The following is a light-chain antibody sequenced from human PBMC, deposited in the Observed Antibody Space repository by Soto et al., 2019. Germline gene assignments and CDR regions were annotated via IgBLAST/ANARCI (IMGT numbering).Light chain of an antibody. CDR1: QSISNY. CDR2: SAS. J-gene: IGKJ4*01. V-gene: IGKV1-39*01. CDR3: QQSYSTQLT. Sequence: IQTTQSPSSLSASVGDRVTISCRASQSISNYLNWYQQKPGKAPRLLIYSASILQSGVPSRFSGSGSGTDFSLTISSLQPEDFATYYCQQSYSTQLTFGGGTEVEIK.